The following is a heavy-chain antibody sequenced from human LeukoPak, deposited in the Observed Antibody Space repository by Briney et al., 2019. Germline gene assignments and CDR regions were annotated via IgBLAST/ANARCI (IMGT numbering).Heavy chain of an antibody. Sequence: ASVKVSCKASGYTFTGHYMHWVRQAPGQGLEWMGWINPNSGGTNYAQKFQGRVTMTRDTSISTAYMELSRLRSDDTAVYYCALWGDIVVVPAAIGGFDPWGQGTLVTVSS. CDR3: ALWGDIVVVPAAIGGFDP. CDR2: INPNSGGT. CDR1: GYTFTGHY. V-gene: IGHV1-2*02. D-gene: IGHD2-2*01. J-gene: IGHJ5*02.